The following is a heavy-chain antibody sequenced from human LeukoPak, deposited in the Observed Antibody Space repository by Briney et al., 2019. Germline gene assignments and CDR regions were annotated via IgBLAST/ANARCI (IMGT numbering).Heavy chain of an antibody. CDR3: ASMVWGDDLYYFDY. CDR2: IYPGDSDT. V-gene: IGHV5-51*01. D-gene: IGHD3-10*01. J-gene: IGHJ4*02. CDR1: GSSFTSYW. Sequence: GESLQISCKGSGSSFTSYWIGWLRQMPGKGLEWMGIIYPGDSDTRYSPSFQGQVTISADKSISTAYLQWSSLKASDTAMYYCASMVWGDDLYYFDYWGLGTLVTVSS.